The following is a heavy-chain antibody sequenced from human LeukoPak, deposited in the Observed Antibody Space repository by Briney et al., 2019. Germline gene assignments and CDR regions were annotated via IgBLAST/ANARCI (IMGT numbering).Heavy chain of an antibody. CDR2: ISTSGSAI. Sequence: GGSLRLSCTASGFIFSSYEIHWVRQAPGKGLEWVSYISTSGSAIYSDSVKGRFTISRDSAKNSLYLQMNSLSAEDTAVYYCARVKYCSNGICYNRYYFDYWGQGTLVTVSS. J-gene: IGHJ4*02. CDR1: GFIFSSYE. D-gene: IGHD2-8*01. CDR3: ARVKYCSNGICYNRYYFDY. V-gene: IGHV3-48*03.